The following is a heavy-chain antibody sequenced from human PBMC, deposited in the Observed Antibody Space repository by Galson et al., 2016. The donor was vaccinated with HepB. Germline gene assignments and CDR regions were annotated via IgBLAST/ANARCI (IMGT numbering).Heavy chain of an antibody. D-gene: IGHD6-13*01. J-gene: IGHJ4*02. V-gene: IGHV4-4*07. Sequence: SETLSLTCTVSGVSISPFFWTWIRQPAGRGPEWIGRIRTSGRLNYHPSLKSRVSMSIDTSKNQVSLRLTSVTAADTAVYYCARQYEYRSTWYYFDSWGQGTLVTVSS. CDR1: GVSISPFF. CDR2: IRTSGRL. CDR3: ARQYEYRSTWYYFDS.